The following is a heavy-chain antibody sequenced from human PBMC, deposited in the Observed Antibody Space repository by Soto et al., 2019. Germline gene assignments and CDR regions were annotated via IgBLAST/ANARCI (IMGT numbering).Heavy chain of an antibody. J-gene: IGHJ3*02. V-gene: IGHV3-11*01. CDR3: ATYSNDAFDI. CDR2: ISSSGSSM. Sequence: QGQLVESGGGLVKPGGSLRLTCAAYGFTFSDYYMSWIRQAPGKGLEWVSYISSSGSSMYYADSVKGRFTTSRDNAKNSLYLQMNSLRVEDTALYYCATYSNDAFDIWGQGTMVTVSS. D-gene: IGHD4-4*01. CDR1: GFTFSDYY.